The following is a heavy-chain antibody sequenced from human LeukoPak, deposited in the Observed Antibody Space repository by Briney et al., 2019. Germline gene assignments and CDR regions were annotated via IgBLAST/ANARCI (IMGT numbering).Heavy chain of an antibody. CDR2: IIAYNGNT. Sequence: ASVKVSCKASGYTFTNYGISWVRQAPGQGLEWMGYIIAYNGNTNYAQNFQGRVTMTTDTSTSTAYMELRSLRSDDTAVYYCARDLVRGRRKWENNSMDVWGQGTRVTVSS. CDR1: GYTFTNYG. D-gene: IGHD1-26*01. CDR3: ARDLVRGRRKWENNSMDV. J-gene: IGHJ6*02. V-gene: IGHV1-18*01.